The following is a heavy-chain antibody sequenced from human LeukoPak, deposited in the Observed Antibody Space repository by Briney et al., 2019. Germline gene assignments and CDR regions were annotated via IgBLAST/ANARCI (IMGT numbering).Heavy chain of an antibody. CDR1: GFAFSSYS. Sequence: GGSLRLSCAASGFAFSSYSMNWVRQAPGKGLEWVSSISSSSSYIYYADSVKGRFTISRDNAKNSLYLQMDSLRAEDTAVYYCASYGDYNDAFNIWGQGTMVTVSS. CDR3: ASYGDYNDAFNI. CDR2: ISSSSSYI. V-gene: IGHV3-21*01. J-gene: IGHJ3*02. D-gene: IGHD4-17*01.